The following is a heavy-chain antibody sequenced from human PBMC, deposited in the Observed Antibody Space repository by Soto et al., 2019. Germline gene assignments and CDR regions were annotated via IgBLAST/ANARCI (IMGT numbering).Heavy chain of an antibody. Sequence: SETLSLTCAGSGDSIDDGAYYWTWIRRQPGKGLDWLGYIYYTGGTAYNPSLQSRLTISLDTSNNQFYLRLNSVTAADPGVYYCARCSASWYWFDPWGKGNQVNVSS. D-gene: IGHD6-13*01. V-gene: IGHV4-31*11. CDR3: ARCSASWYWFDP. CDR2: IYYTGGT. CDR1: GDSIDDGAYY. J-gene: IGHJ5*02.